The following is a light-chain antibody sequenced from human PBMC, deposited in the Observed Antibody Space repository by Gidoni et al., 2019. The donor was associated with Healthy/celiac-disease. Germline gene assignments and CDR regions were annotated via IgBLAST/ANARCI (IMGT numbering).Light chain of an antibody. V-gene: IGKV3-11*01. CDR1: QSVSSY. J-gene: IGKJ3*01. CDR2: DAS. CDR3: QQRSNWPRFT. Sequence: EIVLTQSPATLSLSPGERATLSCRASQSVSSYLAWYQQKPGQSPRLLLYDASNRATAIPARFSGSGSGTDFTLPIISLVPEDFAVYYCQQRSNWPRFTFGPGTRVDIK.